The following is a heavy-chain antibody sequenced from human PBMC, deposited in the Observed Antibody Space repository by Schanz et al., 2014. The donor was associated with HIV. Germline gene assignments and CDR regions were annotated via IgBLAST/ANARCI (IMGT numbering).Heavy chain of an antibody. CDR3: ANEGLTGFIDY. J-gene: IGHJ4*02. Sequence: QVQLVQSGAEVKKPGASVKVSCKASGYTFTNYDITWVRQAPGQGLEWMGWISPYSGNTKYAQKLQDRFTMTTDTSTTTAYMELRSLRSDDTAVYYCANEGLTGFIDYWGQGTLVTVSS. CDR2: ISPYSGNT. D-gene: IGHD6-25*01. V-gene: IGHV1-18*01. CDR1: GYTFTNYD.